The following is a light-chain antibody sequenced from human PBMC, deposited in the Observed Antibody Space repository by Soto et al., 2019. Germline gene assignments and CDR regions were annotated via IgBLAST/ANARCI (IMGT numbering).Light chain of an antibody. Sequence: QSVLTQPPSASGTPGQRVTISCSGSSSNIGSYAVNWYQQLPGTAPKLLIYSNDQRPSGVPDRFSGSKSGTSASLAIGGLQSEDEADYYCAAWDDSLTGPAVFGGRTKVTVL. V-gene: IGLV1-44*01. J-gene: IGLJ2*01. CDR1: SSNIGSYA. CDR2: SND. CDR3: AAWDDSLTGPAV.